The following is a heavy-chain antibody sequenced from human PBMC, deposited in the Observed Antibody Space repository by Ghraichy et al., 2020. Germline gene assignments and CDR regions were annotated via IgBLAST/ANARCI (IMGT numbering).Heavy chain of an antibody. J-gene: IGHJ4*02. D-gene: IGHD3-10*01. CDR3: ARDHITMVRGVPYYFDY. Sequence: GGSLRLSCAASGFTFSGYAMHWVRQAPAKGLEWVAFISHDGSKKYYVDSVKGRFTISRDSSKNTLSLQMNSLRPEDTALYYCARDHITMVRGVPYYFDYWGQGTLVTVSS. CDR2: ISHDGSKK. CDR1: GFTFSGYA. V-gene: IGHV3-30*04.